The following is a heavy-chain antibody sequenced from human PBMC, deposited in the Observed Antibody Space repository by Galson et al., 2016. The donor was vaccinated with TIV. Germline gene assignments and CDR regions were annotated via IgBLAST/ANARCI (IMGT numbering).Heavy chain of an antibody. CDR3: AISLLPPAVMPATCLHS. Sequence: QSGAEVKKPGESLKISCQGSGYSFATYWIAWVRQMPGKGLDWMGIIYPGNSDTRYSPSFQGQVTISADRSTNTAYLQWSSLKASDTAIYYCAISLLPPAVMPATCLHSWGQGTLVTVSS. CDR2: IYPGNSDT. D-gene: IGHD2-15*01. V-gene: IGHV5-51*03. CDR1: GYSFATYW. J-gene: IGHJ4*02.